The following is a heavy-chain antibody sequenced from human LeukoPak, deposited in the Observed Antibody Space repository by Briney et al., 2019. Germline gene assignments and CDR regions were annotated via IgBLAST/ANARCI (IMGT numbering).Heavy chain of an antibody. D-gene: IGHD2-2*01. V-gene: IGHV4-59*01. CDR2: IYYSGST. J-gene: IGHJ5*02. Sequence: SETRSLTCTVSGGSISSYYWSWIRQPPGKGLEWIGYIYYSGSTNYNPSLKSRVTISVDTSKNQFSLKLSSVTAADTAVYYCARGVPQLPKYNWFDPWGQGTLVTVSS. CDR3: ARGVPQLPKYNWFDP. CDR1: GGSISSYY.